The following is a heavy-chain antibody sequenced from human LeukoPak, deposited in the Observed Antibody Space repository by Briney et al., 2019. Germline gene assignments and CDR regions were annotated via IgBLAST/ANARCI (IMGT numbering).Heavy chain of an antibody. D-gene: IGHD6-6*01. V-gene: IGHV4-59*01. J-gene: IGHJ4*02. Sequence: SETLSLTCTVSGGSISSYYWSWIRQPPGKGLEWIGYIYYSGSTNYNPSLKSRVTISVDTSKNQFSLKLSSVTAADTAVYYCAREGVAARPGLYYLDYWGQGTLVTVSS. CDR3: AREGVAARPGLYYLDY. CDR2: IYYSGST. CDR1: GGSISSYY.